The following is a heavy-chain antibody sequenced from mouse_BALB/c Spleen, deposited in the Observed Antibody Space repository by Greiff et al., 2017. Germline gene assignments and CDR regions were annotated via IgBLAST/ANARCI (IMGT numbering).Heavy chain of an antibody. CDR1: GYTFTSYD. CDR2: IFPGDGST. Sequence: QVQLQQSGAELVKPGASVKLSCTASGYTFTSYDINWVRQRPEQGLEWIGWIFPGDGSTNYNEKFKGKATLATDKASNTAYMQLSRLTSEDTAVYFCARCCSGTGYAMDYWGQGTSVTVSA. J-gene: IGHJ4*01. V-gene: IGHV1S56*01. CDR3: ARCCSGTGYAMDY. D-gene: IGHD4-1*01.